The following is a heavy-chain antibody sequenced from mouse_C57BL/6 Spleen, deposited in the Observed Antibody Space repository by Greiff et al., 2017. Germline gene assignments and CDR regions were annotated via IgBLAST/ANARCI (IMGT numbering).Heavy chain of an antibody. CDR1: GYSITSGYY. Sequence: EVKLLESGPGLVKPSQSLSLTCSVTGYSITSGYYWNWIRQFPGNKLEWMGYISYDGSNNYNPSLKNRISITRDTSKNQFFLKLNSVTTEDTATYYCARELGRDGFAYWGQGTLVTVSA. D-gene: IGHD4-1*01. CDR2: ISYDGSN. CDR3: ARELGRDGFAY. V-gene: IGHV3-6*01. J-gene: IGHJ3*01.